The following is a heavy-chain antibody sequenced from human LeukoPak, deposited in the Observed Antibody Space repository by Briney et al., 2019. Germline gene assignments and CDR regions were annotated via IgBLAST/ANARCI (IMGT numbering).Heavy chain of an antibody. J-gene: IGHJ4*02. CDR3: ARGSRKTRGFRYCSGGSCPHYFDY. V-gene: IGHV4-31*03. Sequence: SETLSLTCTVSGGSISSGGYYWSWVRQHPGKGLEWIGYIYYSGSTNYNPSLKSRVTISVDTSKNQFSLKLSSVTAADTAVYYCARGSRKTRGFRYCSGGSCPHYFDYWGQGTLVTVSS. CDR1: GGSISSGGYY. CDR2: IYYSGST. D-gene: IGHD2-15*01.